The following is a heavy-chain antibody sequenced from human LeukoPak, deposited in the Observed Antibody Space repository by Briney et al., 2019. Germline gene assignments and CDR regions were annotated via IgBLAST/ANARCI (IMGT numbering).Heavy chain of an antibody. D-gene: IGHD5-12*01. CDR1: GFTFSSYA. V-gene: IGHV3-23*01. CDR2: VSGGGGGT. CDR3: ANGYSYYDF. Sequence: PGGSLRLSCAASGFTFSSYAMSWVRQAPGKGLEWVSTVSGGGGGTDYADSVKGRFTISRDNSKNMLYLQMNSLRAEDTAVYYCANGYSYYDFWGQGTLLTVSS. J-gene: IGHJ4*02.